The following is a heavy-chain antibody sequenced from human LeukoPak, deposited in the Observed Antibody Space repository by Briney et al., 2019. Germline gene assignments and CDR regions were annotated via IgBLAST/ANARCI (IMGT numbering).Heavy chain of an antibody. Sequence: GGSLRLSCAASGFTFSSYGMHWVRQAPGKGLEWVAVISYDGSNKYYADSVKGRFTISRDNSKNTLYLQMNSLRAEDTAVYYCAESGSSGWYGDYWGQGTLVTVSS. V-gene: IGHV3-30*18. CDR3: AESGSSGWYGDY. CDR2: ISYDGSNK. D-gene: IGHD6-19*01. J-gene: IGHJ4*02. CDR1: GFTFSSYG.